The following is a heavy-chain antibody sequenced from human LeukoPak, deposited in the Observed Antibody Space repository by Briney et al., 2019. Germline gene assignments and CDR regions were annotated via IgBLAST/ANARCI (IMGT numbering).Heavy chain of an antibody. CDR2: IYYSGST. Sequence: PSETLSLTCTVSGGSISSSSYYWGWIRQPPGKGLEWIGSIYYSGSTYYNPSLKSRFTISVDTSKNQFSLKLSSVTAADTAVYYCARRRAAAGKPFDYWGQGTLVTVSS. CDR1: GGSISSSSYY. CDR3: ARRRAAAGKPFDY. V-gene: IGHV4-39*01. J-gene: IGHJ4*02. D-gene: IGHD6-13*01.